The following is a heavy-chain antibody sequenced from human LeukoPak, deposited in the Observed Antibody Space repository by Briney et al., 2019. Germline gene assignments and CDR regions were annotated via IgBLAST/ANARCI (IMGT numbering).Heavy chain of an antibody. J-gene: IGHJ6*03. CDR2: ISSSGSTI. CDR3: ARLYYDSSGYSHYYYYYYMDV. V-gene: IGHV3-11*04. Sequence: GGSLRLSCAASGFTFSDYYMSWIRQAPGKGLEWVSHISSSGSTIYYADSVKGRFTISRDNAKNSLYLQMNSLRAEDTAVYYCARLYYDSSGYSHYYYYYYMDVWGKGTTVTVSS. D-gene: IGHD3-22*01. CDR1: GFTFSDYY.